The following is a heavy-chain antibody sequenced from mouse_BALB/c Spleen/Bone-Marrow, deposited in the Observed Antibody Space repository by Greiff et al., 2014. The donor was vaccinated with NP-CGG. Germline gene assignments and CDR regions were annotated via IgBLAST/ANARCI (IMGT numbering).Heavy chain of an antibody. Sequence: QVQLQQSGPGLVQPSQSLSITCTVSGFSLTNYGVHWVRQSPGKGLEWLGVIWSGGITEKNAAFISRLSISRDNSKSQVFFKMNSLQANDTAIYYCARTGTGAADYWGQGTTLTVSS. CDR2: IWSGGIT. J-gene: IGHJ2*01. CDR3: ARTGTGAADY. CDR1: GFSLTNYG. D-gene: IGHD4-1*01. V-gene: IGHV2-2*02.